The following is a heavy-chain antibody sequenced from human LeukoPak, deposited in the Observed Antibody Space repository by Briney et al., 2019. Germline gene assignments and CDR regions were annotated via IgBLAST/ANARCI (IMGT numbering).Heavy chain of an antibody. Sequence: SETLSLTCTVSGGSISSYYWSWLRQPAGKGLEWIGRIYTSGSTNYNPSLKSRVTMSVDTSKNQFSLMLSSVTAADTAVYYCARDGDRYSYGTNPPYYYYYMDVWGKGTTVTVSS. CDR2: IYTSGST. D-gene: IGHD5-18*01. J-gene: IGHJ6*03. CDR1: GGSISSYY. CDR3: ARDGDRYSYGTNPPYYYYYMDV. V-gene: IGHV4-4*07.